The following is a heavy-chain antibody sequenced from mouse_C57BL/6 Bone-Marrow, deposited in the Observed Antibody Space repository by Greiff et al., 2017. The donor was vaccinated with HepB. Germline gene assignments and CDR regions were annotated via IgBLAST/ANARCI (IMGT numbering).Heavy chain of an antibody. D-gene: IGHD2-4*01. J-gene: IGHJ2*01. Sequence: VQLQQSGAELARPGASVKMSCKASGYTFTSYTMHWVKQRPGQGLEWIGYINPSSGYTKYNQKFKDKATLTADKSSSTDYMQLSSLTSEDSAVYYCAFYDYDYFDYWGQGTTLTVSS. V-gene: IGHV1-4*01. CDR2: INPSSGYT. CDR1: GYTFTSYT. CDR3: AFYDYDYFDY.